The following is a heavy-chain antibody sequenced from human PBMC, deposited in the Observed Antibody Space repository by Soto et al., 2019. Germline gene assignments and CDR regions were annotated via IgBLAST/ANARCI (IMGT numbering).Heavy chain of an antibody. CDR3: AIPPYYYGSGSYYTPLDY. J-gene: IGHJ4*02. CDR2: ISAYNGNT. Sequence: QVQLVQSGAEVKKPGASVKFSCKASGYTFTSYGISWVRQAPGQGLEWMGWISAYNGNTNYAQKLQGRVTMTTDTSTSTAYMELRSLRSDDTAVYYCAIPPYYYGSGSYYTPLDYWGQGTLVPVSS. V-gene: IGHV1-18*01. CDR1: GYTFTSYG. D-gene: IGHD3-10*01.